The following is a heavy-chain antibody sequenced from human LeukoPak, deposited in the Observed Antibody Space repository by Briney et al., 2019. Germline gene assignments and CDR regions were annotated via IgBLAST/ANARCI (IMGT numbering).Heavy chain of an antibody. J-gene: IGHJ4*02. CDR3: ARAREPGIAVAGTFDY. D-gene: IGHD6-19*01. CDR1: GYTFTCYY. V-gene: IGHV1-2*06. Sequence: GASVKVSCKASGYTFTCYYMHWVRQAPGQGLEWMGRINPNSGGTNYAQKFQGRVTMTRDTSISTAHMELSRLRSDDTAVYYCARAREPGIAVAGTFDYWGQGTLVTVSS. CDR2: INPNSGGT.